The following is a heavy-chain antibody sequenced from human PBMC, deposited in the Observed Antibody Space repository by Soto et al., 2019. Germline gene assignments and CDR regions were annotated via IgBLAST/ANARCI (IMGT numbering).Heavy chain of an antibody. CDR3: ARDRRRNWFDP. CDR2: IYYSGST. Sequence: SETLSLTCTVSGGSISSGGYYWSWIRQHPGKGLEWIGYIYYSGSTYYNPSLKSRVTISVDTSKNQFSLKLSSVTAADTAVYYSARDRRRNWFDPWGQGTLVTVSS. J-gene: IGHJ5*02. V-gene: IGHV4-31*03. CDR1: GGSISSGGYY.